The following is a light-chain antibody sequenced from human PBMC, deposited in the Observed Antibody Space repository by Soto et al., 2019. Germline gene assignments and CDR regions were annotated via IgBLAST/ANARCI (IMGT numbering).Light chain of an antibody. Sequence: DIQMTQSPSSLSASVGDRVTVTCRASQDISRYLAWYQQKPGQVPELLIYAASTLHSGVSSRFSGSGSGTHFTLTITSLQPEDVATYYCQKYDSAPLSFGGGTK. CDR1: QDISRY. J-gene: IGKJ4*01. CDR2: AAS. V-gene: IGKV1-27*01. CDR3: QKYDSAPLS.